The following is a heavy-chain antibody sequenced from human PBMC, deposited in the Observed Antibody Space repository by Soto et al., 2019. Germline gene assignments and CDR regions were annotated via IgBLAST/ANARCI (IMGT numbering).Heavy chain of an antibody. D-gene: IGHD3-3*01. V-gene: IGHV4-34*01. CDR2: INHSGST. Sequence: ETLSLTCAVYGGSFSGYYWSWIRQPPGKGLEWIGEINHSGSTNYNPSLKSRVTISVDTSKNQFSLKLSSVTAADTAVYYCARNGSYYDFWSGYYFGGGMDVWGQGTTVTVS. CDR1: GGSFSGYY. J-gene: IGHJ6*02. CDR3: ARNGSYYDFWSGYYFGGGMDV.